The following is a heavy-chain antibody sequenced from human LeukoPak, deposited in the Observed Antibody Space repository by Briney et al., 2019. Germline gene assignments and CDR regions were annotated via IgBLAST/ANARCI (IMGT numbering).Heavy chain of an antibody. D-gene: IGHD2-21*02. CDR3: ARGAFCGGDCYSGGNYYYYYMDV. J-gene: IGHJ6*03. CDR1: GGSFSGYY. Sequence: SETLSLTCAVYGGSFSGYYWSWILQPPGKGLEWIGEIKHSGSTNYNPSLKSRVTISVDTSKNQFSLKLSSVTAADTAVYYCARGAFCGGDCYSGGNYYYYYMDVWGKGTTVTVSS. V-gene: IGHV4-34*01. CDR2: IKHSGST.